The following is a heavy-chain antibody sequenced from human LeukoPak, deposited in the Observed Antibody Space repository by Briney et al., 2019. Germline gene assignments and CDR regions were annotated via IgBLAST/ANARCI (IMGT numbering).Heavy chain of an antibody. CDR2: INAYNGAT. Sequence: GASVKVSCKASGGTFSSYAISWVRQAPGQGLEWMGWINAYNGATNYAQRFQGRVTMTTDTSTSTAYMELRSLRSDDTAVYYCGRDRAAFHYDSSAYPEFWGQGTLVTVSS. CDR3: GRDRAAFHYDSSAYPEF. CDR1: GGTFSSYA. D-gene: IGHD3-22*01. V-gene: IGHV1-18*01. J-gene: IGHJ4*02.